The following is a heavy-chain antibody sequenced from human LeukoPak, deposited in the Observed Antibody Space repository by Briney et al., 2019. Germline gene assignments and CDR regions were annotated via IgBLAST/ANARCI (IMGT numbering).Heavy chain of an antibody. CDR3: AKEVGYGSPYFDY. CDR1: GFTFSSYG. Sequence: PGRSLRLSCAASGFTFSSYGMHWVRQAPGKGLEWVAVISYDGSNKYYADSVKGRFTISRDNSKNTLYLQMNNARVDDTAVYYCAKEVGYGSPYFDYWGQGTLVTVSS. D-gene: IGHD5-12*01. J-gene: IGHJ4*02. CDR2: ISYDGSNK. V-gene: IGHV3-30*18.